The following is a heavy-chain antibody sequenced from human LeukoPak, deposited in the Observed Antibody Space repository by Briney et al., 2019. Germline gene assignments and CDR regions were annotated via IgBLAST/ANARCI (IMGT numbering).Heavy chain of an antibody. Sequence: SETLSLTCIVSGGSITSSSYYWGWIRQPPGKGLEWIGSIYYSGSTYYNPSLKSRVTISIDTSKNQFSLKLSSVTAADTAVYYCARVIEYYDSSGYYLAGAFDIWGQGTMVTVSS. CDR1: GGSITSSSYY. CDR2: IYYSGST. J-gene: IGHJ3*02. V-gene: IGHV4-39*07. D-gene: IGHD3-22*01. CDR3: ARVIEYYDSSGYYLAGAFDI.